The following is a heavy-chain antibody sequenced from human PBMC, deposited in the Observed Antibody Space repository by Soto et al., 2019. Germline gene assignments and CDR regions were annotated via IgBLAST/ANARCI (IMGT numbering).Heavy chain of an antibody. D-gene: IGHD3-3*01. V-gene: IGHV1-18*04. J-gene: IGHJ5*02. CDR2: ISAYNGNT. Sequence: QVQLVQSGAEVKKPGASVKVSCKASGYTFTSYGISWVRQAPGQGLEWMGWISAYNGNTNYAQKLQGRVTMITDTSTSTAYMELRSLRSDDTAVYYCARVRDDFWSGYYTGRYWFDPWGQGTLVTVSS. CDR3: ARVRDDFWSGYYTGRYWFDP. CDR1: GYTFTSYG.